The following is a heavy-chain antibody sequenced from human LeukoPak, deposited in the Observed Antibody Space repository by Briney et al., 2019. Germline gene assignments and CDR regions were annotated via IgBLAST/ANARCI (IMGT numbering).Heavy chain of an antibody. V-gene: IGHV3-53*01. CDR2: IYSGGST. D-gene: IGHD6-13*01. CDR1: GFTVSSNY. J-gene: IGHJ4*02. Sequence: PGGSLRLSCAASGFTVSSNYMSWVRPAPGKGLEWVSIIYSGGSTYYAGSVKGRFTISRDNSKNTLYLQMNSLRAEDTAVYYCGKGENWQQLVHFWGQGTLVTVSS. CDR3: GKGENWQQLVHF.